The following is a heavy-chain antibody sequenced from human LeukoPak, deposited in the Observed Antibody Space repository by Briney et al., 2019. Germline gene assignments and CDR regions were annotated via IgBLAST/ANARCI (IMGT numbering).Heavy chain of an antibody. J-gene: IGHJ5*02. CDR1: GGSISSSSYY. D-gene: IGHD2-15*01. V-gene: IGHV4-39*01. CDR2: IYYSGST. CDR3: ARRVVVVAATGNWFDP. Sequence: SETLTLTCTVSGGSISSSSYYWGWIRQPPGKGLEWFGSIYYSGSTYYNPSLKSRVTISVDTSKNQFSLKLSSATAADTAVYYCARRVVVVAATGNWFDPWGQGTLVTVSS.